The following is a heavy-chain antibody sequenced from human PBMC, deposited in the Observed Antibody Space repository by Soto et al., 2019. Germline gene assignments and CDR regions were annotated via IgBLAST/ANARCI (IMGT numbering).Heavy chain of an antibody. V-gene: IGHV4-39*02. J-gene: IGHJ4*02. CDR3: ARDIVVVPAAPSIGNFDY. D-gene: IGHD2-2*01. Sequence: PSETLSLTCTVSGGSISSSSYYWGWIRQPPGKGLEWIGSIYYSGSTYYNPSLKSRVTISVDTSKNQFSLKLSSVTAADTAVYYCARDIVVVPAAPSIGNFDYWGQGTLVTVSS. CDR2: IYYSGST. CDR1: GGSISSSSYY.